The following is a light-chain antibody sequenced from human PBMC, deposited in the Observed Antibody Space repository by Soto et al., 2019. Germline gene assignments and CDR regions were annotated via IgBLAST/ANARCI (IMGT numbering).Light chain of an antibody. J-gene: IGKJ5*01. CDR2: GAS. V-gene: IGKV3-15*01. CDR1: QSISSN. CDR3: QQYNTWRSIT. Sequence: EIVMTQSPATLSVSPGERATLSCRASQSISSNLGWYQQRPGQAPRLLIYGASTRATGIPARFSGRGSGTEFTLTLSSLQSEDFAVYYCQQYNTWRSITFGQGTRLEIK.